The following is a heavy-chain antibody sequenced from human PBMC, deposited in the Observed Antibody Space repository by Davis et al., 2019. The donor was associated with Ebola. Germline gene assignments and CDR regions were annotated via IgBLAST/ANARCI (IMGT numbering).Heavy chain of an antibody. CDR2: ISSSCSTI. Sequence: GGSLRLSCAVYGGSFSGYYWSWIRQAPGKGLEWVSYISSSCSTIYYADSVKGRFTISRDNANNSLDLQMNSLRAEDTAVYYCTTSITIFGVVMHDAFDIWGQGTMVTVSS. CDR3: TTSITIFGVVMHDAFDI. V-gene: IGHV3-11*04. J-gene: IGHJ3*02. CDR1: GGSFSGYY. D-gene: IGHD3-3*01.